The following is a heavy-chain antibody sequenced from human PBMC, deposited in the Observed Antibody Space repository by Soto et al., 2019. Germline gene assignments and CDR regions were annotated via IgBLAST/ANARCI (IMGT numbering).Heavy chain of an antibody. CDR1: GYTFTSYA. Sequence: QVQLVQSGAEVKKPGASVKVSCKASGYTFTSYAMHWVRQAPGQRLEWMGWINAGNGNTKYSQKFQGRVTITRDTSASTAYMELSSLRSEDRAVYYGARDLGTGIVVVGWNLDYWGQGTLVTVSS. V-gene: IGHV1-3*01. CDR3: ARDLGTGIVVVGWNLDY. CDR2: INAGNGNT. D-gene: IGHD2-2*01. J-gene: IGHJ4*02.